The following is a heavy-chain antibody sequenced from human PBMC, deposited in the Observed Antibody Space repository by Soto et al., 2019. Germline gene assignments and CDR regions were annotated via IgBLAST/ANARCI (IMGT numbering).Heavy chain of an antibody. CDR2: IYYSGST. CDR1: GGSISSGGYY. Sequence: SETLSLTCAVSGGSISSGGYYWSWIRQHPGKGLEWIGYIYYSGSTYYNPSLKSRVTISVDTSKNQFSLKLSPVTAADTAVYYFASYSGLPRFSSYSQHLYVFFYYWGQGSLVTVSS. J-gene: IGHJ4*02. CDR3: ASYSGLPRFSSYSQHLYVFFYY. V-gene: IGHV4-31*11. D-gene: IGHD3-10*02.